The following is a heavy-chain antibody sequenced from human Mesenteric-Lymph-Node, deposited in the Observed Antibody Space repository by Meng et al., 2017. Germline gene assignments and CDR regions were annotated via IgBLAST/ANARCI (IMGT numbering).Heavy chain of an antibody. V-gene: IGHV1-8*03. CDR3: ARGKKVDTAMTY. D-gene: IGHD5-18*01. CDR1: GYSFTGYY. J-gene: IGHJ4*02. CDR2: MNPNSGNT. Sequence: ASVKVSCKASGYSFTGYYIHWVRQAPGQGLEWMGWMNPNSGNTGYAQNFQGRVTITRNTSISTAYMELSSLRSEDTAVYYCARGKKVDTAMTYWGQGTLVTVSS.